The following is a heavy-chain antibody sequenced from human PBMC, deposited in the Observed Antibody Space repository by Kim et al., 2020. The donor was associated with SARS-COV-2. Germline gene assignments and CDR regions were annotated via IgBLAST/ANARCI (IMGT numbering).Heavy chain of an antibody. CDR3: ARESTSGWVGRGLDY. CDR2: ITWKSGTI. D-gene: IGHD6-19*01. Sequence: GGSLRLSCAASGFTFGDYAMHWVRQVPGKGLEWVSGITWKSGTIGYADSVKGRFTLSRDNTKNSLYLRMNSLRTEDSALYFCARESTSGWVGRGLDYWGRGTLVTVSS. CDR1: GFTFGDYA. V-gene: IGHV3-9*01. J-gene: IGHJ4*02.